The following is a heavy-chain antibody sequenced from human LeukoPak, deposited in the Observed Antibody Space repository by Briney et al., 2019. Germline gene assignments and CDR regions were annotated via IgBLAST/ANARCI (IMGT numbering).Heavy chain of an antibody. J-gene: IGHJ4*02. D-gene: IGHD2-15*01. Sequence: SETLSLTCAVYGGSFSGYYWSWIRQPPGKGLEWIGEINHSGSNNYNPSLKSRVTMSVDPSKHQFSLKLSSLTASDPAVYYWARLPYCSGGSCYFDSWGQGTLVTVSS. CDR1: GGSFSGYY. V-gene: IGHV4-34*03. CDR2: INHSGSN. CDR3: ARLPYCSGGSCYFDS.